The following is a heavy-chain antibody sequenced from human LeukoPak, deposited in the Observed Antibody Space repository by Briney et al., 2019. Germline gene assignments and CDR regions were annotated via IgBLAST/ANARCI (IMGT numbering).Heavy chain of an antibody. Sequence: GGSLRLSCAASGFTFDDYAMHWVRQAPGKGLEWVSGISWNSGSIGYADSVKGRFTISRDNAKNSLYLQMNSLRAEDTALYYCAKANFGDDSSGGAIDYWGQGTLVTVSS. CDR1: GFTFDDYA. CDR2: ISWNSGSI. V-gene: IGHV3-9*01. J-gene: IGHJ4*02. D-gene: IGHD3-22*01. CDR3: AKANFGDDSSGGAIDY.